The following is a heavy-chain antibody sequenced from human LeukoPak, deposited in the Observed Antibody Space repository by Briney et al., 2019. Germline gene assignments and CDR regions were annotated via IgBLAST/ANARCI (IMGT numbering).Heavy chain of an antibody. D-gene: IGHD5-18*01. J-gene: IGHJ3*02. CDR2: IYSSGST. Sequence: SETLSLTCTVSGGSINRYYWSWIRQPPGKGLEWIGYIYSSGSTNYNPSLKSRVTISVDTSKNQLSLKLSSVTAADTAVYYCAREGDTAMVRDAFDIWGQGTMVTVSS. CDR3: AREGDTAMVRDAFDI. CDR1: GGSINRYY. V-gene: IGHV4-59*12.